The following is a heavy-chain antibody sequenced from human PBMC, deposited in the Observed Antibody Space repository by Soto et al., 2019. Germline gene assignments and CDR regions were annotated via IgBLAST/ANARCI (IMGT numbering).Heavy chain of an antibody. CDR3: ARGYNWNYVGYYGMDV. V-gene: IGHV4-30-2*01. Sequence: QLQLQESGSGLVKPSQTLSLTCAVSGGSISSGGYSWSWIRQPPGKGLEWIGYIYHSGSTYYNPSLKSRVTISVDRSKNQFSLKLSSVTAADTAVYYCARGYNWNYVGYYGMDVWGLGTTVTVSS. CDR1: GGSISSGGYS. CDR2: IYHSGST. J-gene: IGHJ6*02. D-gene: IGHD1-7*01.